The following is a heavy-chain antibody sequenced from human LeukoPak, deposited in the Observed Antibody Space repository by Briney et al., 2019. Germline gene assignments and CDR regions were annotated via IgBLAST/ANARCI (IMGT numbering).Heavy chain of an antibody. J-gene: IGHJ4*02. D-gene: IGHD2-21*01. CDR2: IYSSGTT. CDR1: GGSISNYY. V-gene: IGHV4-59*12. CDR3: VCGGGSLDY. Sequence: SETLSLTCTVSGGSISNYYWSWIRQPPGKGLEWIGFIYSSGTTKYNSSLKSRVIISLDTSKNQFSLQLNSVTPEDTAVYYCVCGGGSLDYWGQGTLVTVSS.